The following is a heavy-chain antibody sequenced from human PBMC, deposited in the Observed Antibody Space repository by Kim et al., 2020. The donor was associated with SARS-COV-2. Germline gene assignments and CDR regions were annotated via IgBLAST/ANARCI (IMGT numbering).Heavy chain of an antibody. V-gene: IGHV3-23*01. CDR2: ISGSGGST. J-gene: IGHJ6*02. D-gene: IGHD1-26*01. CDR3: AKVGGSHTGTHYYYGMDV. CDR1: GFTFSSSA. Sequence: GGSLRLSCAASGFTFSSSAMSWVRQAPGKGLEWVSAISGSGGSTYYADSVKGRFTISRDNSKNTLYLQMNSLRAEDTAVYYCAKVGGSHTGTHYYYGMDVWGQETTVTVS.